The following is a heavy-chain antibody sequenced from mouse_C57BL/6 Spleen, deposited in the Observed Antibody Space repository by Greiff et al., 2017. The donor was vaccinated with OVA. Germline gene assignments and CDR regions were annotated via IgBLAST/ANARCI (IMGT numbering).Heavy chain of an antibody. Sequence: EVQLQQSGPGLVKPGASVKMSCKASGYTFTDYYMNWVKQSHGKSLEWIGVINPYNGGTSYNQKFKGKATLTVDKSSSTAYMELNSLTSEDSAVYYCARGSPYWYFDVWGTGTTVTVSS. D-gene: IGHD1-1*02. V-gene: IGHV1-19*01. CDR3: ARGSPYWYFDV. J-gene: IGHJ1*03. CDR1: GYTFTDYY. CDR2: INPYNGGT.